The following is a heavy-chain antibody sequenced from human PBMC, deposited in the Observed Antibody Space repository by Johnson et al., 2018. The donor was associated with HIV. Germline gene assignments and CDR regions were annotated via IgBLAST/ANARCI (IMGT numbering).Heavy chain of an antibody. CDR1: EFSVSGNY. J-gene: IGHJ3*02. Sequence: VQLVESGGGVVQPGRSLRLSCAASEFSVSGNYMTWVRQAPGKGLEWVSAISGSGASTYYADSLKGRFTISKDNSKNTLYLQMNSLRVEDTAEYYCTSIPPPKLAGAFDIWGQGTMVTFSS. D-gene: IGHD2-15*01. CDR3: TSIPPPKLAGAFDI. V-gene: IGHV3-23*04. CDR2: ISGSGAST.